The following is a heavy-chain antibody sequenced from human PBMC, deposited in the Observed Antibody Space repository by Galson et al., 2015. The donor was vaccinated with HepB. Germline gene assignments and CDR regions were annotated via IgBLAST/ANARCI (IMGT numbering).Heavy chain of an antibody. CDR2: IRSKANSYAT. D-gene: IGHD4-17*01. CDR1: GFTFSGSA. Sequence: SLRLSCAASGFTFSGSAMHWVRQASGKGLEWVGRIRSKANSYATAYAASVKGRFTISRDDSKNTAYLQMNSLKTEDTAVYYCTRVYGDYVYYWGQGTLVTVSS. CDR3: TRVYGDYVYY. V-gene: IGHV3-73*01. J-gene: IGHJ4*02.